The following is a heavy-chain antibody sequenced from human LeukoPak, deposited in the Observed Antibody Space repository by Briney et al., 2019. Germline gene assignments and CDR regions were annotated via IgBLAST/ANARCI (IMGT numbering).Heavy chain of an antibody. CDR3: ARGLRRAAAATGY. V-gene: IGHV1-8*01. CDR2: MNPNSGNT. D-gene: IGHD6-13*01. Sequence: ASVKVSCKASGYTFTSYDINWVRQATGQGLEWMGWMNPNSGNTGYAQKFQGRVTMTRNTSISTAYMELSSLRPEDTAVYYCARGLRRAAAATGYWGQGTLVTVSS. J-gene: IGHJ4*02. CDR1: GYTFTSYD.